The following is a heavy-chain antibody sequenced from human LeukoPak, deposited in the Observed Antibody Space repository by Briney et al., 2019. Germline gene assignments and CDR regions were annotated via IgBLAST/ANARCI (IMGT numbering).Heavy chain of an antibody. CDR2: IYYSGST. CDR1: GGSISSYY. V-gene: IGHV4-59*01. Sequence: SETLSLTCTVSGGSISSYYWSWIRQPPGKGLEWIGYIYYSGSTNYNPSLKSRVTISVDTSKNQFSLKLSSVTAADTAVYYCARERGPRGITMVRGVLDYWGQGTLVTVSS. J-gene: IGHJ4*02. CDR3: ARERGPRGITMVRGVLDY. D-gene: IGHD3-10*01.